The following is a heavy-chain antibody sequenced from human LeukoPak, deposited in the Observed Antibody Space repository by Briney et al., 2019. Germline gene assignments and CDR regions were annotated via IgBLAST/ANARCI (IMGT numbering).Heavy chain of an antibody. J-gene: IGHJ4*02. Sequence: GGSLRLSCVASGFTFSSYEMNWVRQAPGKGLEWVAYITSSGDTIFNADSVRGRFTISRDNAKNSLYLQMNSLRAEDTAVYYCARSGTTSLFDYWGQGTLVTVSS. V-gene: IGHV3-48*03. CDR2: ITSSGDTI. CDR3: ARSGTTSLFDY. CDR1: GFTFSSYE. D-gene: IGHD1-14*01.